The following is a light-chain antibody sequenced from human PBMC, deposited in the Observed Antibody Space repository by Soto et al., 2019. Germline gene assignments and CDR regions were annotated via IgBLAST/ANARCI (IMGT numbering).Light chain of an antibody. CDR3: HQYGRSPTWT. V-gene: IGKV3-20*01. Sequence: EIVLTQSPGTLSLSPGERATLSCRASQSVSSSSLAWYQQKPGQAPRLLIYGASSRATGIPDRFSGSGSGTDFNLTISRLEPEDFTVYYCHQYGRSPTWTFGQGTKVEIQ. CDR2: GAS. CDR1: QSVSSSS. J-gene: IGKJ1*01.